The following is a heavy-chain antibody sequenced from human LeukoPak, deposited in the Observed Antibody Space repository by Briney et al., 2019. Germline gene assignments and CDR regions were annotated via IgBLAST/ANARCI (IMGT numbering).Heavy chain of an antibody. CDR1: GGSISSITYY. V-gene: IGHV4-39*01. D-gene: IGHD5-24*01. Sequence: TSETLSLTCTVSGGSISSITYYWGWIRQPPGKGLEWIGSINYSGSTYYNPSLKSRVTISVDTSKNQFSLKLSSVTAADTAVYYCVITRGYISNYFDYWGQGTLVTVSS. CDR2: INYSGST. CDR3: VITRGYISNYFDY. J-gene: IGHJ4*02.